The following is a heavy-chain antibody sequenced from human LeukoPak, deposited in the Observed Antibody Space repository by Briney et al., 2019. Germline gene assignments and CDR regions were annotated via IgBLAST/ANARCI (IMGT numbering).Heavy chain of an antibody. J-gene: IGHJ4*02. V-gene: IGHV3-66*01. CDR1: GFTVSSNY. CDR2: IYSGGST. Sequence: PGGSVRLSCAASGFTVSSNYMSWVRQAPGKGLEWVSVIYSGGSTYYADSVKGRFTISRDNSKNTLYLQMNSLRAEDTAVYYCARVDPIAAAGTPDYWGQGTLVTVSS. CDR3: ARVDPIAAAGTPDY. D-gene: IGHD6-13*01.